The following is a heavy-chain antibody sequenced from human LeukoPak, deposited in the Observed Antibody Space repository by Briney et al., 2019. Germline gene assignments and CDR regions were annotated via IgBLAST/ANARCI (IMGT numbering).Heavy chain of an antibody. Sequence: ASVKVSCKASGYTFTSYYMHWVRQAPGQGLEWMGIINLSGGSTSYAQKFQGRVTMTRDTSTSTVYMELSSLRSEDTAVYYCARDQESFYYDSSGYYARDYWGQGTLVTVSS. CDR1: GYTFTSYY. D-gene: IGHD3-22*01. V-gene: IGHV1-46*01. CDR2: INLSGGST. J-gene: IGHJ4*02. CDR3: ARDQESFYYDSSGYYARDY.